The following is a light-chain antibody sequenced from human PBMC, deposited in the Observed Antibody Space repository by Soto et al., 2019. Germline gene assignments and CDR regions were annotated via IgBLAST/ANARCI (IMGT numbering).Light chain of an antibody. CDR2: AAS. Sequence: DIQITQSPSSLSASVVDRVTITCRASQSISSYLNWYQQKPGKAPKLLIYAASSLQSGVPSRFSGSGSGTDFTLTISSLQPEDFATYYCQQSYSTPRTFGGGTKVDI. V-gene: IGKV1-39*01. CDR3: QQSYSTPRT. CDR1: QSISSY. J-gene: IGKJ4*01.